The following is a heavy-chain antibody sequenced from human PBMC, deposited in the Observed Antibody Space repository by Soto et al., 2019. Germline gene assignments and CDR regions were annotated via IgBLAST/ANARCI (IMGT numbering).Heavy chain of an antibody. Sequence: EVQLVQSGTEVRKPGESLRISCKASGYTFTSYWITWVRQMPGKGPEWMGTIDPSDSYTNYSPSFQGHVTISADKSISTAFVQWSSLKASDTAMYYCARSSASGLDDWGRGTLVTVSS. CDR3: ARSSASGLDD. CDR1: GYTFTSYW. CDR2: IDPSDSYT. V-gene: IGHV5-10-1*03. D-gene: IGHD3-10*01. J-gene: IGHJ4*02.